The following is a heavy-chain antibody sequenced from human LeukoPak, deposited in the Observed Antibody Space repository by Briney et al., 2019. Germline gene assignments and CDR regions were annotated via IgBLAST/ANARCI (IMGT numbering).Heavy chain of an antibody. CDR3: AKDATWAHDAFDI. D-gene: IGHD1-26*01. CDR1: GFTFDHYA. V-gene: IGHV3-9*01. CDR2: ISWNSVSI. J-gene: IGHJ3*02. Sequence: GGSLRLSCAASGFTFDHYAMHWVRQAPGKGLEWVSCISWNSVSIGYADFVKGRFTISRDNAKNSLYLQMNSLRAEDTALYYCAKDATWAHDAFDIWGQGTMVTVSS.